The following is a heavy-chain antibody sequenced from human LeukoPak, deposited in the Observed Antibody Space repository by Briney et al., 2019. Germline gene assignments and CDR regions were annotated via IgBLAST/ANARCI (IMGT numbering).Heavy chain of an antibody. D-gene: IGHD1-26*01. CDR1: GFTFSSYW. CDR2: IKQDGSEK. V-gene: IGHV3-7*01. CDR3: ARENTVGSTPSFDF. J-gene: IGHJ4*02. Sequence: PGGSLRLSCAASGFTFSSYWMSWVRQAPGKGLEWVANIKQDGSEKYYVDSVKGRFTISRDNAKNTLYLQMNSMRAEDTAVYYCARENTVGSTPSFDFWGQGTLATVSS.